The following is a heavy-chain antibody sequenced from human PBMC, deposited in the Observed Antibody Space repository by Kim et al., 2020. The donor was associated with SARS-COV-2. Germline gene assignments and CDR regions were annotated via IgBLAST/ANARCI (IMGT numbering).Heavy chain of an antibody. CDR2: INHSGST. J-gene: IGHJ6*02. CDR1: GGSFSGYY. Sequence: SETLSLTCAVYGGSFSGYYWSWIRQPPGKGLEWIGEINHSGSTNYNPSLKSRVTISVDTSKNQFSLKLSSVTAADTAVYYCARVRKLVAATLGYYYYGMDVWGQGTTVTVSS. D-gene: IGHD2-15*01. CDR3: ARVRKLVAATLGYYYYGMDV. V-gene: IGHV4-34*01.